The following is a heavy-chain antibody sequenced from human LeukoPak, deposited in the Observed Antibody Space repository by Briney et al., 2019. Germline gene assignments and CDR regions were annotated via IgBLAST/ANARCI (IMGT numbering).Heavy chain of an antibody. Sequence: PSETLSLTCTVSGGSISSYYWSWIRQPPGKGLEWIGYIYTSGTTNYNPSLKSRVTISVDTSKNQSSLKLSSVTAADTAVYYCARLVMTTGNWFDPWGQGTLVTVSS. J-gene: IGHJ5*02. D-gene: IGHD4-11*01. CDR1: GGSISSYY. V-gene: IGHV4-4*09. CDR2: IYTSGTT. CDR3: ARLVMTTGNWFDP.